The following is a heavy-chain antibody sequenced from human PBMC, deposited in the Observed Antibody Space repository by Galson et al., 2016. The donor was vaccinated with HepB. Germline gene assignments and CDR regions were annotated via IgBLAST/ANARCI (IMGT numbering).Heavy chain of an antibody. CDR3: AREAIAAPGKGGYHYYGMDV. CDR2: IYYSGST. V-gene: IGHV4-61*01. Sequence: SETLSLTCTVSGGSVSSANYYWSWIRQPPGKGLEWPGYIYYSGSTNFNPSLKSRVTISLDTSKNQFSLKLRSVTAADTAVYYCAREAIAAPGKGGYHYYGMDVWGQGTTVTVSS. D-gene: IGHD6-13*01. J-gene: IGHJ6*02. CDR1: GGSVSSANYY.